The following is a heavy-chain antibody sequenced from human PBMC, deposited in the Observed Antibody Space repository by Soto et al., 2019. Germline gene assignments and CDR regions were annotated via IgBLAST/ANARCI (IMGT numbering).Heavy chain of an antibody. J-gene: IGHJ3*02. V-gene: IGHV4-4*02. CDR1: GGSISSSNW. CDR3: ARDRYDSSGYVIIDAFDI. D-gene: IGHD3-22*01. CDR2: IYHSGGT. Sequence: QVQLQESGPGLVKPSGTLSLTCAVSGGSISSSNWWSWVRQPPGKGLEWIGEIYHSGGTNYNPSLKSRVTISVEKSKNQFSLKLSSGTAADTAVYYCARDRYDSSGYVIIDAFDIWGQGTMVTVSS.